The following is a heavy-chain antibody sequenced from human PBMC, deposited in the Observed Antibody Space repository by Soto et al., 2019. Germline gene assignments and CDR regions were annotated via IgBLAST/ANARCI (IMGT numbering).Heavy chain of an antibody. J-gene: IGHJ4*02. V-gene: IGHV3-7*01. D-gene: IGHD3-3*01. CDR2: IKQDGSEK. Sequence: EVQLVESGGGLVQPGGSLRLSCAASGFTFSSYWMSWVRQAPGKGLEWVANIKQDGSEKYYVDSVKGRFTISRDNAKNSLYLKMNSLRAEDTAVYYCAREKYDFWSGYYTGIHFDYWGQGTLVTVSS. CDR3: AREKYDFWSGYYTGIHFDY. CDR1: GFTFSSYW.